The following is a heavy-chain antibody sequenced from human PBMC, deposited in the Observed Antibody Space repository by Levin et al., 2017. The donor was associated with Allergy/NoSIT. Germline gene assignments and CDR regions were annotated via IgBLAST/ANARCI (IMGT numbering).Heavy chain of an antibody. Sequence: GGSLRLSCTASGFTFGDYAMSWFRQAPGKGLECVGFIRNKAFGATTEYAASVKGRFTISTDDSRSIAYLQMNSMKTDDTAVYYCTRWGFGGFDYWGQGTLVAVSS. CDR3: TRWGFGGFDY. D-gene: IGHD3-10*01. CDR2: IRNKAFGATT. V-gene: IGHV3-49*03. CDR1: GFTFGDYA. J-gene: IGHJ4*02.